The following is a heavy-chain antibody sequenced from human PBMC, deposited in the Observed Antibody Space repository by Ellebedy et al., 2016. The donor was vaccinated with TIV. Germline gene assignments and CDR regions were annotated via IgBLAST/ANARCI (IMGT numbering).Heavy chain of an antibody. CDR1: GGSISSYY. CDR2: IYYSGST. CDR3: ARGLGKGVDRLAYGERDY. D-gene: IGHD4-17*01. V-gene: IGHV4-59*12. Sequence: SETLSLTCTVSGGSISSYYWSWIRQPPGKGLEWIGYIYYSGSTNYNPSLKSRVTISVDTSKNQFSLKLSSVTAADTAVYYCARGLGKGVDRLAYGERDYWGQGTLVTVSS. J-gene: IGHJ4*02.